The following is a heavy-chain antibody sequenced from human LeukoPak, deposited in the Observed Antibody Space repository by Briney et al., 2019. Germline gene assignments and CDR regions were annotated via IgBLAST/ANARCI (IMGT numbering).Heavy chain of an antibody. D-gene: IGHD3-22*01. Sequence: GGSLRLSCAASGFTFSSYSMNWVRQAPGKGLEWVSSISSSSSYIYYADSVKGRFTIFRDNAKNSLYLQMNSLRAEDTAVYYCARDRDNYYDSSGSIDYWGQGTLVTVSS. CDR2: ISSSSSYI. V-gene: IGHV3-21*01. J-gene: IGHJ4*02. CDR1: GFTFSSYS. CDR3: ARDRDNYYDSSGSIDY.